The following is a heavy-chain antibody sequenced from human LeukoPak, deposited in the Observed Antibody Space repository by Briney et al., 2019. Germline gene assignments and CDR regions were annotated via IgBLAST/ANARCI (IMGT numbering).Heavy chain of an antibody. CDR1: GFTFNDYG. CDR3: ARGYGDYDFFFNY. CDR2: INWNGGRT. Sequence: PGGSLRLSCAASGFTFNDYGMSWVRQAPGKGLEWVSGINWNGGRTDYADSVKGRFTISRHNAKNSLYLQMNSLRAEDTALYYCARGYGDYDFFFNYGGQGTLVTVSA. V-gene: IGHV3-20*04. J-gene: IGHJ4*02. D-gene: IGHD4-17*01.